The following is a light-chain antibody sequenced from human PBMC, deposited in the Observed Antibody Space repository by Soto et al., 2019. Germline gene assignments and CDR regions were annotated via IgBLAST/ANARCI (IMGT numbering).Light chain of an antibody. Sequence: QSALAQPASVSGSPGQSITISCTGTSSDIGVYHYVSWFQQHPGKAPKLIIYEVSYRPSGISNRFSGSQSGNTASLTISGLQAEDEADYYCSSYTSSATLIFXGGTKVTVL. J-gene: IGLJ2*01. V-gene: IGLV2-14*01. CDR3: SSYTSSATLI. CDR2: EVS. CDR1: SSDIGVYHY.